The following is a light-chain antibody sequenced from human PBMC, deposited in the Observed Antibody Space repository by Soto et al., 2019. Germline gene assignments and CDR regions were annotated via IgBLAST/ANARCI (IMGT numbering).Light chain of an antibody. CDR3: QQYGSSGT. CDR1: QSIDNY. J-gene: IGKJ1*01. CDR2: GAS. V-gene: IGKV3-20*01. Sequence: TQSPPSLSASVGDRVIITCRTSQSIDNYLNWYQQKPGQAPRLLIYGASNRATGIPDRFSGSGSGTDFTLTISRLEPEDFAVYYCQQYGSSGTFGQGTKVDI.